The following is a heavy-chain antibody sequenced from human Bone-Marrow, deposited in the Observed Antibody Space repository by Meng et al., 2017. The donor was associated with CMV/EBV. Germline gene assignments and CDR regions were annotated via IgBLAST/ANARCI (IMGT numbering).Heavy chain of an antibody. CDR2: IYYSGST. V-gene: IGHV4-59*01. CDR3: ARDNMGSLDY. D-gene: IGHD1-26*01. Sequence: SETLSLTCTASGGSISSYYWSWIRQPPGKGLEWIGYIYYSGSTNYNPSLKSRVTISVDASKKQFSLNLNFVTAADTALYFCARDNMGSLDYWGQGALVTVSS. CDR1: GGSISSYY. J-gene: IGHJ4*02.